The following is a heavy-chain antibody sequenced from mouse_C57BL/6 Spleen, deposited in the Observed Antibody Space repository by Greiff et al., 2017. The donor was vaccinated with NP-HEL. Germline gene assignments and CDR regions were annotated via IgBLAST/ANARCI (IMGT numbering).Heavy chain of an antibody. CDR2: IYPSDSET. CDR1: GYTFTSYW. D-gene: IGHD4-1*01. V-gene: IGHV1-61*01. J-gene: IGHJ3*01. CDR3: AREARVETGTAWFDY. Sequence: QVQLQQPGAELVRPGSSVKLSCKASGYTFTSYWMDWVKQRPGQDLEWIGNIYPSDSETHYNQKFKAKATLTVDKSSSTAYMQLSSLTSEDSAVYYCAREARVETGTAWFDYWGQGTLVTVSA.